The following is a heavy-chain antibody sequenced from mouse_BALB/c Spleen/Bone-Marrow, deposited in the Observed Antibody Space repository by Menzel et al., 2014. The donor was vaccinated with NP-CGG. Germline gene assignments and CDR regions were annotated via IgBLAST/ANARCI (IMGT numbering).Heavy chain of an antibody. CDR1: GFDFSRYW. CDR3: ARPDYYGYLNY. V-gene: IGHV4-1*02. D-gene: IGHD1-1*01. J-gene: IGHJ2*01. Sequence: DVHLVESGGGLVQPGGSLKLSCAASGFDFSRYWMSWVRQAPGKGLEWIGEINPDSRTINYSPSLKDKFIISRDSAKNTLYLRLNKVRSEDTALYYCARPDYYGYLNYWCQGTTLTVSS. CDR2: INPDSRTI.